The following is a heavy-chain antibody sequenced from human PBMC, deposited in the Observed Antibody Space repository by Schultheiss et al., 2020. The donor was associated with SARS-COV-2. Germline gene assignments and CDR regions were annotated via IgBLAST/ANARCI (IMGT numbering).Heavy chain of an antibody. CDR3: ARSGSYSYYFDY. J-gene: IGHJ4*02. V-gene: IGHV3-30*03. D-gene: IGHD1-26*01. Sequence: GGSLRLSCAASGFTFITYGMHWVRQAPGKGLEWVAVISYDGSNKYYADSVKGRFTISRDNSKNTLYLQMNSLRAEDTAVYYCARSGSYSYYFDYWGQGTLVTVSS. CDR1: GFTFITYG. CDR2: ISYDGSNK.